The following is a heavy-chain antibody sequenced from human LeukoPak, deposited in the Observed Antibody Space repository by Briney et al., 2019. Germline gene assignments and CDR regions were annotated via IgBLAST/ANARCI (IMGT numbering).Heavy chain of an antibody. CDR1: GFTFSSYG. CDR2: ISYDGSNK. Sequence: GGSLRLSCAASGFTFSSYGMHWVRQAPGKWLEWVAVISYDGSNKYYADSVKGRFTISRDNSKNTLYLQMNSLRAEDTAVYYCAKDGAGSQSYCSSTSCYVDYWGQGTLVTVSS. V-gene: IGHV3-30*18. CDR3: AKDGAGSQSYCSSTSCYVDY. D-gene: IGHD2-2*01. J-gene: IGHJ4*02.